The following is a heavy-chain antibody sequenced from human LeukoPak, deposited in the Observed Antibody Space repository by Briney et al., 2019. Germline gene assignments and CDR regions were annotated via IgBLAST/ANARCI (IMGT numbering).Heavy chain of an antibody. CDR2: INPNSGGT. V-gene: IGHV1-2*02. Sequence: ASVKVSCKASGYTFTGYYMHWVRQAPGQGLEWMGWINPNSGGTNYAQKFQGRVTMTRDTSTSTAYMELSRLRSNDTAVYYCARGGEAYFDFWSGYYSMDYWGQGTLVTVSS. CDR1: GYTFTGYY. J-gene: IGHJ4*02. D-gene: IGHD3-3*01. CDR3: ARGGEAYFDFWSGYYSMDY.